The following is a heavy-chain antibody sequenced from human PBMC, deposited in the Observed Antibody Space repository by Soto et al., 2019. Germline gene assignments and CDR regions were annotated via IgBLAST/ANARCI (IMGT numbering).Heavy chain of an antibody. Sequence: LRLSCAASGFTFSSYGMHWVRQAPGKGLEWVAVISYDGSNKYYADSVKGRFTISRDNSKNTLYLQMNSLRAEDTAVYYCAKDIALWGQGTLVTVSS. V-gene: IGHV3-30*18. CDR2: ISYDGSNK. CDR3: AKDIAL. CDR1: GFTFSSYG. J-gene: IGHJ4*02. D-gene: IGHD2-8*01.